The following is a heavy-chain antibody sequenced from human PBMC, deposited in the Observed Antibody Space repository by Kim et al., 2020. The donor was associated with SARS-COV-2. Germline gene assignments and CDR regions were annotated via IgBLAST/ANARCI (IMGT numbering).Heavy chain of an antibody. CDR3: ARSSGKTYYYGSGRLWWFDP. V-gene: IGHV5-51*01. Sequence: GESLKISCKGSGYSFTSYWIGWVRQMPGKGLEWMGIIYPGDSDTRYSPSFQGQVTISADKSISTAYLQWSSLKASDTAMYYCARSSGKTYYYGSGRLWWFDPWGQGTLVTVSS. CDR2: IYPGDSDT. CDR1: GYSFTSYW. D-gene: IGHD3-10*01. J-gene: IGHJ5*02.